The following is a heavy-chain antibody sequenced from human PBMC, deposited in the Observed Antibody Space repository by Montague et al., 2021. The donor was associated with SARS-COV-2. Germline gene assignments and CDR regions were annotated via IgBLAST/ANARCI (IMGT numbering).Heavy chain of an antibody. CDR1: GGSISGYY. Sequence: SETLSLTCTVSGGSISGYYWTWIRQPPGKGLEWIGYIFYNGDTNYNPSLKSRVTISVDTSKNQFSLKLSSVTAADKAVYYCAREGILWFGDLAPYYYGMDVWGQGTTVTVSS. D-gene: IGHD3-10*01. CDR2: IFYNGDT. CDR3: AREGILWFGDLAPYYYGMDV. J-gene: IGHJ6*02. V-gene: IGHV4-59*01.